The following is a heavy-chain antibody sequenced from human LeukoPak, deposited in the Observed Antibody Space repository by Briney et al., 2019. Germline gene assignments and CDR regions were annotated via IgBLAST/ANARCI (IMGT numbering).Heavy chain of an antibody. CDR1: GFTFSSYS. D-gene: IGHD6-19*01. J-gene: IGHJ4*02. V-gene: IGHV3-48*01. CDR2: ISSSSSTI. CDR3: ARDLSQFGWYEPFDY. Sequence: GGSLRLSCAASGFTFSSYSMNWVRQAPGKGLEWVSYISSSSSTIYYADSVKGRFTISRDNAKNSLYLQMNSLRAEDTAVYCCARDLSQFGWYEPFDYWGQGTLVTVSS.